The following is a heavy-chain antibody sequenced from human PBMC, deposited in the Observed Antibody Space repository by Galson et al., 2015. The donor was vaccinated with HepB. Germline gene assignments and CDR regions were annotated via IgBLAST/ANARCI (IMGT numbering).Heavy chain of an antibody. CDR1: GFSFRSFS. CDR3: ARCKGGDLKDSYYYYYGLDV. D-gene: IGHD2-21*02. Sequence: SLRLSCAASGFSFRSFSMHWVRQAPCKGLEWVSLMSYDGTKKYYTDSVKGRFTISRDNFENTLYLQMNTLTPEDTAVYYCARCKGGDLKDSYYYYYGLDVWGQGTTVAVSS. J-gene: IGHJ6*02. CDR2: MSYDGTKK. V-gene: IGHV3-30*03.